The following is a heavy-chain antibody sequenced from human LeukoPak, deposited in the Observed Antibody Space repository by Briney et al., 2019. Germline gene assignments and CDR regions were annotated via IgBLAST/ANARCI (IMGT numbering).Heavy chain of an antibody. Sequence: PGGSLRLSCAASGFTFSSYGMHWVRQAPGKGLEWVAVIWYDGSNKYYADSVKGRFTISRDNSKNTLYLQMNSLRAEDTAVYYCARELVSSGTGYFDLWGRGTLVTVSS. CDR1: GFTFSSYG. CDR2: IWYDGSNK. CDR3: ARELVSSGTGYFDL. D-gene: IGHD3-10*01. V-gene: IGHV3-33*01. J-gene: IGHJ2*01.